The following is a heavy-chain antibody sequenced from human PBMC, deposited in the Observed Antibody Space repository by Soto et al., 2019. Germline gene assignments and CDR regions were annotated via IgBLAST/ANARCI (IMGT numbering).Heavy chain of an antibody. CDR3: ASAPRGYSYGFDY. V-gene: IGHV3-21*01. D-gene: IGHD5-18*01. CDR2: ISSSSSYI. Sequence: GGSLRLSCAASGFTFSRYSMNWVRQAPGKGLEWVSSISSSSSYIYYADSVKGRFTISRDNAKNSLYLQMNSLRAEDTAVYYCASAPRGYSYGFDYWGQGTLVTVSS. J-gene: IGHJ4*02. CDR1: GFTFSRYS.